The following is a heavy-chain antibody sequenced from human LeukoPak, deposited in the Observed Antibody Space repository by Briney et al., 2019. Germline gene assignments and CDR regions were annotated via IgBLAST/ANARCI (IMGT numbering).Heavy chain of an antibody. Sequence: GGSLRLSCAASGFTFSSYEMNWVRQAPGKGLEWVSYIGSSGSTIYYADSVKGRFTISRDNAKNSLYLQMNSLRAEDTAVYYCARYTGSGSYYNFFYYYGMDVWGQGTTATVSS. CDR1: GFTFSSYE. CDR3: ARYTGSGSYYNFFYYYGMDV. J-gene: IGHJ6*02. V-gene: IGHV3-48*03. D-gene: IGHD3-10*01. CDR2: IGSSGSTI.